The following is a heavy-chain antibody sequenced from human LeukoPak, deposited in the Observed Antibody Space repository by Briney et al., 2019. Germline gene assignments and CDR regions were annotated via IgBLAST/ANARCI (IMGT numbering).Heavy chain of an antibody. CDR2: ISSSGSTI. D-gene: IGHD6-13*01. CDR3: ARDRKSWANYYGMDV. CDR1: GFTFSDYY. Sequence: GGSLRLSCAASGFTFSDYYMSWIRQAPGKGLEWVSYISSSGSTIYYADSVKGRFTISRDSAKNSLYLQMNSLRAEDTAVYYCARDRKSWANYYGMDVWGQGTTVTVSS. J-gene: IGHJ6*02. V-gene: IGHV3-11*04.